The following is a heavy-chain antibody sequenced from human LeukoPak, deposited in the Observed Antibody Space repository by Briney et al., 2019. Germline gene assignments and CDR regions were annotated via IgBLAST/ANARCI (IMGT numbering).Heavy chain of an antibody. CDR1: GGSFSGYY. J-gene: IGHJ6*03. CDR2: INLSGST. CDR3: ARVGSGSYLNYYYYMDV. Sequence: SDTLSLTCAVYGGSFSGYYWSGIRQPPGKGLEWIGEINLSGSTNYNPSLTSRVTISVDTSKNQFSLKLSAVTAADTAVYYCARVGSGSYLNYYYYMDVWGKGTTVTVSS. V-gene: IGHV4-34*01. D-gene: IGHD1-26*01.